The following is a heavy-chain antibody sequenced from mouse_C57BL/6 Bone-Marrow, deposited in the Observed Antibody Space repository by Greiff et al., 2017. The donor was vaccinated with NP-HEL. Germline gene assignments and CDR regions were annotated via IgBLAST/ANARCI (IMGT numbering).Heavy chain of an antibody. J-gene: IGHJ4*01. D-gene: IGHD2-1*01. Sequence: VKLQQPGAELVKPGASVKMSCKASGYTFTSYWITWVKQRPGQGLEWIGDIYPGSGSTNYNEKFKSKATLTVDTSSSTAYMQLSSLTSEDSAVYYCARGGKDYAMDYWGQGTSVTVSS. CDR3: ARGGKDYAMDY. CDR1: GYTFTSYW. CDR2: IYPGSGST. V-gene: IGHV1-55*01.